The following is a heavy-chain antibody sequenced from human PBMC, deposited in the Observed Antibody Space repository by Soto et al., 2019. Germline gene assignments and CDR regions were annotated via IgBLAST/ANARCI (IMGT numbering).Heavy chain of an antibody. Sequence: SETLSLTCTVSGGSISSSSYYWGWIRQPPGKGLEWIGSIYYSGSTYYNPSLKSRVTISVDTSKNQFSLKLSSVTAADTAVYYCARLITMVRGVHFDYWGQGTLVTVSS. J-gene: IGHJ4*02. D-gene: IGHD3-10*01. CDR1: GGSISSSSYY. V-gene: IGHV4-39*01. CDR2: IYYSGST. CDR3: ARLITMVRGVHFDY.